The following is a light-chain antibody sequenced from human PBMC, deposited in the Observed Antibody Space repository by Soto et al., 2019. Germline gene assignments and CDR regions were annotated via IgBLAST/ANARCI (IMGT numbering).Light chain of an antibody. CDR2: RTS. V-gene: IGKV3-15*01. J-gene: IGKJ4*01. Sequence: EIVMTQSPDTLSVSPGERATLSCRASQSVNSNLAWYQQKPGQAPRLLMYRTSTRATGTPARFSGSGYGTEFTLSISSLQSEDFAVYYCQQYQSWPPLTFGGGTKLEIK. CDR1: QSVNSN. CDR3: QQYQSWPPLT.